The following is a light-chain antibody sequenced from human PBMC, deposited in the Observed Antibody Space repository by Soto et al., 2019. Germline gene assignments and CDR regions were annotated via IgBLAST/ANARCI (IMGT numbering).Light chain of an antibody. Sequence: DSQMTQSPSTLSASVADRVAISCRASQSISSWLAWYQQKPGKAPKLLIYKASSLESGVPSRFSGSGSGTEFTLTISSLQPDDFATYYCRQYDTYWTFGQGTKVDIK. J-gene: IGKJ1*01. CDR1: QSISSW. CDR2: KAS. CDR3: RQYDTYWT. V-gene: IGKV1-5*03.